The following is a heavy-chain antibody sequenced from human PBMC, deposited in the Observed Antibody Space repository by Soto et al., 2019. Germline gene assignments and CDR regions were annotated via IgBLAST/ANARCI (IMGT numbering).Heavy chain of an antibody. D-gene: IGHD3-3*01. J-gene: IGHJ6*02. CDR3: ARANGLLYMSYYYYGMDV. Sequence: SETLSLTCTVSGGSISSYYWSWIRQPPGKGLEWIGYIYYSGSTNYNPSLKSRVTISVDTSKNQFSLKLSSVTAADTAVYYCARANGLLYMSYYYYGMDVWGQGTTVTVSS. CDR1: GGSISSYY. V-gene: IGHV4-59*01. CDR2: IYYSGST.